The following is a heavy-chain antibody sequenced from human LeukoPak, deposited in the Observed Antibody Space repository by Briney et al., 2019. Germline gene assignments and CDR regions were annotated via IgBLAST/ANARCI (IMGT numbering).Heavy chain of an antibody. Sequence: ASVKVSCKVSGYTLTELSMHWVRQAPGKGLEWMGGFDPEDGETIYAQKFQGRATMTEDTSTDTAYMELSSLRSEDTAVYYCATRDVGTMIVVVMDAFDIWGQGTMVTVSS. CDR3: ATRDVGTMIVVVMDAFDI. CDR2: FDPEDGET. CDR1: GYTLTELS. V-gene: IGHV1-24*01. J-gene: IGHJ3*02. D-gene: IGHD3-22*01.